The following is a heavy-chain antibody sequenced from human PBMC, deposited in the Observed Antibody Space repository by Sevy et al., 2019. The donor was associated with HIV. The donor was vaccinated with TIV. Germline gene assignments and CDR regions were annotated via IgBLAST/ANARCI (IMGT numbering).Heavy chain of an antibody. J-gene: IGHJ3*01. D-gene: IGHD3-22*01. Sequence: SETLSLTCSVSGASITSSIYYWAWIRQSPAKGLEWFGSIHHSGSTYYNLSLKSRVTIPVATSKNHFSLKMNSVTAGDTAVYYCAKHCSHYFDNSGYGEAFDVWGQGTKVTVSS. CDR2: IHHSGST. V-gene: IGHV4-39*01. CDR1: GASITSSIYY. CDR3: AKHCSHYFDNSGYGEAFDV.